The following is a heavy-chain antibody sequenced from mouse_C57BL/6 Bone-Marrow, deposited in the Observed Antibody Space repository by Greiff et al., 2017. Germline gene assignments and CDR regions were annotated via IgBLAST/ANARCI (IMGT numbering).Heavy chain of an antibody. CDR1: GYAFTNYL. D-gene: IGHD4-1*01. CDR2: INPGSGGS. J-gene: IGHJ3*01. V-gene: IGHV1-54*01. CDR3: ARSKNWDSWFAY. Sequence: QVQLKQSGAELVRPGTSVKVSCKASGYAFTNYLIEWVKQRPGQGLEWIGVINPGSGGSNYNEKFKGKATLTADKSCSTAYMQLSSLTSEDSAVYFCARSKNWDSWFAYWGQGTLVTVSA.